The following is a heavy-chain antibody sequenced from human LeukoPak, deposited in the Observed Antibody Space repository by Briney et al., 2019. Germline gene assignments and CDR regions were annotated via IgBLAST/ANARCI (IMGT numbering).Heavy chain of an antibody. J-gene: IGHJ4*02. CDR3: AKVATVTTYALADY. Sequence: PGGSLRLSCAASGLTVSSNYMNWVRQAPGKGLEWVSSITSSSTYIYYADSVKGRFTISRDNAGNSLYLQMNSLRAEDTAIYYCAKVATVTTYALADYWGQGTLVTVSS. D-gene: IGHD4-17*01. CDR2: ITSSSTYI. V-gene: IGHV3-21*04. CDR1: GLTVSSNY.